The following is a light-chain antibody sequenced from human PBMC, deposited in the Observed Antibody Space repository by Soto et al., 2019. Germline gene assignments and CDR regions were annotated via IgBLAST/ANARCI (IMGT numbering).Light chain of an antibody. Sequence: EIVLTQSPGTLSLSPGERATLSCRASQSVSSSYLAWYQQKPGQAPSLLIYGASSRATGIPDRFSGSGSGTDFTLTISGLEPEDFAVYYCQQYGSSPRVTFGGGTKVEIK. CDR1: QSVSSSY. V-gene: IGKV3-20*01. CDR2: GAS. J-gene: IGKJ4*01. CDR3: QQYGSSPRVT.